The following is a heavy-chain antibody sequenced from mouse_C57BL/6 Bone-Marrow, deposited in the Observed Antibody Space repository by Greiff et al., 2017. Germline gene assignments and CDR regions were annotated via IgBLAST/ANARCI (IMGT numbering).Heavy chain of an antibody. J-gene: IGHJ2*01. CDR1: GYSFTGYY. Sequence: VQLQQSGPELVKPGASVKISCKASGYSFTGYYMNWVKQSPEKSLEWIGEINPSTGGTTYNQKFKAKATLTADKSSSTAYMQLKSLTSEDSAVYYCARDNLDYWGQGTTLTVSS. CDR3: ARDNLDY. V-gene: IGHV1-42*01. CDR2: INPSTGGT.